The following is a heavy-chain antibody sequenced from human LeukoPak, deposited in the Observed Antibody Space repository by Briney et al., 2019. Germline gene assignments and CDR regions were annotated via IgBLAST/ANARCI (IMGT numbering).Heavy chain of an antibody. CDR1: GFTFSSYA. D-gene: IGHD1-26*01. CDR2: ISYDGSNK. CDR3: ARGSGSYWGDAFDI. J-gene: IGHJ3*02. V-gene: IGHV3-30-3*01. Sequence: GGSLRLSCAASGFTFSSYAMHWVRQAPGKGLEWVAVISYDGSNKYYADSVKGRFTISRDNSKNTLYLQMNSLRAEDTAVYYCARGSGSYWGDAFDIWGQGTMVTVSS.